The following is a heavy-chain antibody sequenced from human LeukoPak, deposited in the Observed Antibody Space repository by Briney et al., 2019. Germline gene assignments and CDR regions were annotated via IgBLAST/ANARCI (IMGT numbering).Heavy chain of an antibody. CDR2: ISRSGGET. D-gene: IGHD5-18*01. V-gene: IGHV3-23*01. CDR3: ARAETGYSYGYLPDY. Sequence: PGGSLRLSCAASGFTFSNYAMSWVRQAPGKGLEWVSAISRSGGETYYADSVKGRFTISRDDSKNTLYLQMNTLRAEDTAVYYCARAETGYSYGYLPDYWGQGTLVTVSS. CDR1: GFTFSNYA. J-gene: IGHJ4*02.